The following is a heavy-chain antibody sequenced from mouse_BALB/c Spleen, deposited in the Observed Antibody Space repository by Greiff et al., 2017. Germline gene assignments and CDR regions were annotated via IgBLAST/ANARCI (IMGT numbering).Heavy chain of an antibody. V-gene: IGHV3-2*02. D-gene: IGHD4-1*01. CDR1: GYSITSDYA. CDR3: ASNWDHFDY. CDR2: ISYSGST. Sequence: EVQLQESGPGLVKPSQSLSLTCTVTGYSITSDYAWNWIRQFPGNKLEWMGYISYSGSTSYNPSLKSRISITRDTSKNQFFLQLNSVTTEDTATYYCASNWDHFDYWGQGTTLTVSS. J-gene: IGHJ2*01.